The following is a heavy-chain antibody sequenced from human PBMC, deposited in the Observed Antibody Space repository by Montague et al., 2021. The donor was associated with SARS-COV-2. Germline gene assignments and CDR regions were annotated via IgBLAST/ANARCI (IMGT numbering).Heavy chain of an antibody. CDR3: ANFRRTQLLFGTLYYGMDV. D-gene: IGHD2-2*01. V-gene: IGHV4-59*01. CDR1: GGSFSGYY. J-gene: IGHJ6*02. CDR2: ISYSGSA. Sequence: SETLSLTCAVYGGSFSGYYRSWIRQPPGRGLQWIGYISYSGSANYNPSLKSRVTISVDASKNHFTLRLSSVTAADTAVYYCANFRRTQLLFGTLYYGMDVWGQGTTVTVSS.